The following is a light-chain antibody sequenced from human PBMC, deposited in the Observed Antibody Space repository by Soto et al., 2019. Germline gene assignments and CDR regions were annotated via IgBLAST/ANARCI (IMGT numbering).Light chain of an antibody. CDR2: GAS. V-gene: IGKV3-15*01. CDR3: QQYNTWPPIT. J-gene: IGKJ5*01. Sequence: EIVMTQYPATLSVSPGERATLSCRASQSVSSNLAWYQQKPGQAPRLLIYGASTRATGLPARFSGSGSGTDFTLTISSLQSEDFAVYYCQQYNTWPPITFGQGTRLEIK. CDR1: QSVSSN.